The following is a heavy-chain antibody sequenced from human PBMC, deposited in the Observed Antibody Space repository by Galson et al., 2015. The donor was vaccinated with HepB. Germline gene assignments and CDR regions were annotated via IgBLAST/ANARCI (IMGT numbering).Heavy chain of an antibody. CDR1: GYTFTSYA. CDR3: ARGYLAGYCSGGSCDPFDY. D-gene: IGHD2-15*01. Sequence: SVKVSCKASGYTFTSYAMHWVRQAPGQRLEWMGWINAGNGNTKYSQKFQGRATITRDTSASTAYMELSSLRSEDTAVYYCARGYLAGYCSGGSCDPFDYWGQGTLVTVSS. CDR2: INAGNGNT. J-gene: IGHJ4*02. V-gene: IGHV1-3*01.